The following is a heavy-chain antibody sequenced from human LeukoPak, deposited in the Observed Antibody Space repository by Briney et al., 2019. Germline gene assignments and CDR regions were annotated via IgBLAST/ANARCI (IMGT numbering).Heavy chain of an antibody. CDR1: GYTFTSYG. V-gene: IGHV1-69*13. Sequence: ASVKVSCKASGYTFTSYGISWVRQAPGQGLEWMGGIIPIFGTANYAQKFQGRVTITADESTSTAYMELSSLRSEDTAVYYCARAVAGRLIFDYWGQGTLVTVSS. CDR2: IIPIFGTA. D-gene: IGHD6-19*01. CDR3: ARAVAGRLIFDY. J-gene: IGHJ4*02.